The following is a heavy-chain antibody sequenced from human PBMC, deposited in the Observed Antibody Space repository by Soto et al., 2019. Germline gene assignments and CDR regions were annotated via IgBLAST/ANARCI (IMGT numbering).Heavy chain of an antibody. J-gene: IGHJ6*03. V-gene: IGHV1-18*01. CDR1: GYTFTSYG. D-gene: IGHD2-15*01. Sequence: ASVKVSCKASGYTFTSYGISWVRQAPGQGLEWMGWISAYNGNTNYAQKLQGRVTMTTDTSTSTAYMELRSLRSDDTAVYYCARDCSGGSCYSGRTHREYYYCDFMDVWGKGTTVTVS. CDR2: ISAYNGNT. CDR3: ARDCSGGSCYSGRTHREYYYCDFMDV.